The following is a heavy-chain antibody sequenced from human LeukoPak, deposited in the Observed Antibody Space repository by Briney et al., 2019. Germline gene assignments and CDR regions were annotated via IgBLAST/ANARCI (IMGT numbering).Heavy chain of an antibody. J-gene: IGHJ3*02. CDR2: IYYSGST. CDR1: GGSISSYY. Sequence: SSETLSLTCTVSGGSISSYYWSWIRQFPGKGLEWIGYIYYSGSTNYNPSLKSRVTISVDTSKNQFSLKLSSVTAADTAVYFCARGPYSYDSSGAFDIWGQGTMVTVSS. D-gene: IGHD3-22*01. CDR3: ARGPYSYDSSGAFDI. V-gene: IGHV4-59*08.